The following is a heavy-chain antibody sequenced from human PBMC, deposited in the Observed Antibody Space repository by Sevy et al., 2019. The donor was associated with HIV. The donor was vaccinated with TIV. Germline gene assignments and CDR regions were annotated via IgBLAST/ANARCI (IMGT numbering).Heavy chain of an antibody. Sequence: GSSLRLSCAASGFTFSDHYVDWVRQAPGKGLEWVGRIRNRPNSYTTEYAASVKGRFTISRDDSRNSVYLQMNSLKSQVSAVYYCVRGPNCGVGGCQQISPYCLDVWGKGATVTVSS. J-gene: IGHJ6*03. D-gene: IGHD2-15*01. CDR3: VRGPNCGVGGCQQISPYCLDV. CDR2: IRNRPNSYTT. V-gene: IGHV3-72*01. CDR1: GFTFSDHY.